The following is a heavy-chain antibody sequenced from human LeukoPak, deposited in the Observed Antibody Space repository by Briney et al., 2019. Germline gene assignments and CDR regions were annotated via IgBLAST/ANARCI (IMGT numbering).Heavy chain of an antibody. CDR1: GFGFSSYE. V-gene: IGHV3-48*03. CDR3: ARAVYSGGMRGAFDI. Sequence: PGGSLRLSCAASGFGFSSYEMNWVRQAPGKGLEWVSYISRSGSTIYYADSVKGRFTISRDNAKNSLYLQMNSLRAEDTAVYYCARAVYSGGMRGAFDIWGQGTMVTVSS. J-gene: IGHJ3*02. D-gene: IGHD2-15*01. CDR2: ISRSGSTI.